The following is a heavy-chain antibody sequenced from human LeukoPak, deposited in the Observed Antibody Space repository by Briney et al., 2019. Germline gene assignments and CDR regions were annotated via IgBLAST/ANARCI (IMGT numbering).Heavy chain of an antibody. D-gene: IGHD4-11*01. CDR1: GLTFSNYA. Sequence: PGGSLRLSCAASGLTFSNYAMTWVRQAPGKGLEWVSGISGSGGSTYYADSVKGRFTISRDNSKNTVYLQMISLRAEDTAVYYCAKESVTTTYYYYMDVWGTGTTVTVSS. V-gene: IGHV3-23*01. J-gene: IGHJ6*03. CDR2: ISGSGGST. CDR3: AKESVTTTYYYYMDV.